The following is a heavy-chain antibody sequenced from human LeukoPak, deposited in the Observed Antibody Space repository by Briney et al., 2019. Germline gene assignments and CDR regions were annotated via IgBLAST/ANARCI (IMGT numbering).Heavy chain of an antibody. J-gene: IGHJ5*02. CDR1: GFIFSNYA. D-gene: IGHD3-3*01. Sequence: GRSPRLSRAASGFIFSNYAMHWVRQAPGKGLEWVALISSDGSKTYHADSVKGRSSISRDISKNTLYLQLNSLRAEDTAVYYCAREILNPYDFWSGRTNWFDPWGQGTLVTVSS. CDR2: ISSDGSKT. V-gene: IGHV3-30*01. CDR3: AREILNPYDFWSGRTNWFDP.